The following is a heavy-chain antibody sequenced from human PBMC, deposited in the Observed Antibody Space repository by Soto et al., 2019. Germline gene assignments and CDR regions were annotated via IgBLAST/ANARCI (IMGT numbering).Heavy chain of an antibody. Sequence: GESLKISCKGSGYRFTSYWISWVRQMPGKGLEWMGKIDPSDSHTNYSPSFEGHATISADKSISTAYLQWSSLKASDTAIYYCARRGFYDVWGQGTTVTVSS. V-gene: IGHV5-10-1*01. J-gene: IGHJ6*02. D-gene: IGHD3-10*01. CDR2: IDPSDSHT. CDR1: GYRFTSYW. CDR3: ARRGFYDV.